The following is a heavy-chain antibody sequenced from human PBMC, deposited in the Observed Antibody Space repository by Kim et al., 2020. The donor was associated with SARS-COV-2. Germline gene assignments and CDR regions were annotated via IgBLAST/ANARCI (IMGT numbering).Heavy chain of an antibody. D-gene: IGHD3-16*02. Sequence: GGSLRLSCAASGFTFSSYGMHWVRQAPGKGLEWVAVISYDGSNKYYADSVKGRFTISRDNSKNTLYLQMNSLRAEDTAVYYCAKDHYYDYVWGSYRTYYFDYWGQGTLVTVSS. CDR2: ISYDGSNK. V-gene: IGHV3-30*18. CDR1: GFTFSSYG. J-gene: IGHJ4*02. CDR3: AKDHYYDYVWGSYRTYYFDY.